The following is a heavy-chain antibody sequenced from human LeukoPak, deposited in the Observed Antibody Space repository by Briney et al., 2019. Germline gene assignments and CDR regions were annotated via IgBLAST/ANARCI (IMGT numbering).Heavy chain of an antibody. D-gene: IGHD2-15*01. V-gene: IGHV4-59*01. CDR1: GGSISSYY. J-gene: IGHJ4*02. CDR3: ARICSGGSCYSIGSFDY. Sequence: SETLSLTCTVSGGSISSYYWSWIRQPPGKGLEWIGYIYYSGSTNYNPSLKSRVTISVGTSKNQFSLKLSSVTAADTAVYCCARICSGGSCYSIGSFDYWGQGTLVTVSS. CDR2: IYYSGST.